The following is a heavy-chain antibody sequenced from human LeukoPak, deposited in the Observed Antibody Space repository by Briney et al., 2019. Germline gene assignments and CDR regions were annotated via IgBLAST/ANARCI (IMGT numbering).Heavy chain of an antibody. CDR2: IYSGGST. CDR1: GFTFSSYE. D-gene: IGHD4-17*01. CDR3: ARSTTVTRALYYY. V-gene: IGHV3-66*01. Sequence: GGSLRLSCAASGFTFSSYEMNWVRQAPGKGLEWVSVIYSGGSTYYADSVKGRFTISRDNSKNTLYLQMNSLRAEDTAVYYCARSTTVTRALYYYWGQGTLVTVSS. J-gene: IGHJ4*02.